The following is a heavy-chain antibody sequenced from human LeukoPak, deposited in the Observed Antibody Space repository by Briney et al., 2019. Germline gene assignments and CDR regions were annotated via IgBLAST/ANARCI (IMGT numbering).Heavy chain of an antibody. J-gene: IGHJ3*02. CDR3: ASFVGKLELNDAFDI. CDR2: INNDGSST. CDR1: GFTFNNYW. Sequence: GGSLRLSCAASGFTFNNYWIHWVRQAPGKGLVWVSRINNDGSSTTYADSVKGRFTISRDNSKNTLYLQMNSLRAEDTAVYYCASFVGKLELNDAFDIWGQGTMVTVSS. V-gene: IGHV3-74*01. D-gene: IGHD7-27*01.